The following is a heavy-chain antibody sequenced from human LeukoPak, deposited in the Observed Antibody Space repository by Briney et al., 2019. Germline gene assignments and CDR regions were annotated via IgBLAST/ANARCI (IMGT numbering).Heavy chain of an antibody. CDR3: ATYKWIHLWSTPFDY. Sequence: GGSLRLSCEASGFTFSDYWMSWVRQAPGKGLEWVANIHQGGSKKNYVDSVKGRFHISRDNAKRSRYLQMTSPRAEDTAVYYCATYKWIHLWSTPFDYWGQGTLVTVSS. V-gene: IGHV3-7*01. CDR2: IHQGGSKK. J-gene: IGHJ4*02. CDR1: GFTFSDYW. D-gene: IGHD5-18*01.